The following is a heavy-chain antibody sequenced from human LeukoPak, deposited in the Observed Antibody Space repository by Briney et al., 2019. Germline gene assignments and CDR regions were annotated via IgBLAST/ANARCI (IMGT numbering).Heavy chain of an antibody. D-gene: IGHD3-10*02. CDR1: GFNFDRYT. Sequence: GGSLRLSCATSGFNFDRYTIHWVRQAPGKGLEWVSFAGWAGGTTFYSDSVRGRFTISRDSGRKSVYVQMNSLTTDDTAFYFCARELDTMFFDYWGQGALVTVSS. CDR2: AGWAGGTT. J-gene: IGHJ4*02. CDR3: ARELDTMFFDY. V-gene: IGHV3-43*01.